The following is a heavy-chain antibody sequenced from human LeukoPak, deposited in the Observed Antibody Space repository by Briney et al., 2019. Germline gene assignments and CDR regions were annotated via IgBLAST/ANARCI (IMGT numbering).Heavy chain of an antibody. J-gene: IGHJ4*02. CDR3: ASGVYYGSGSYSWAIY. V-gene: IGHV4-39*01. CDR1: GGSISSSSYY. D-gene: IGHD3-10*01. Sequence: SETLSLTCTVSGGSISSSSYYWGWIRQPPGKGLEWIGSIYYSGSTYYNLSLKSRVTISVDTSKNQFSLKLSSVTAADTAVYYCASGVYYGSGSYSWAIYWGQGTLVTVSS. CDR2: IYYSGST.